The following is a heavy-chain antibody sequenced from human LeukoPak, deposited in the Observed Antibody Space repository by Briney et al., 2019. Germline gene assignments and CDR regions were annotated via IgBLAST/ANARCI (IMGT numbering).Heavy chain of an antibody. J-gene: IGHJ6*03. CDR3: ARSPIAYYYMDV. D-gene: IGHD2-21*01. Sequence: ASVKVSCKASGYTFTGFYMHWVRQAPGQGLERMGWINPNSGGTNYAQKFQGRVTMTRDTSISTAYMELSRLRSDDTAVYYCARSPIAYYYMDVWGKGTTVTVSS. CDR1: GYTFTGFY. V-gene: IGHV1-2*02. CDR2: INPNSGGT.